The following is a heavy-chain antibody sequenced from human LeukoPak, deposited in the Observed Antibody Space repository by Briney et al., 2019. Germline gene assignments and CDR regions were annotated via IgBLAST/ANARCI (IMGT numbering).Heavy chain of an antibody. Sequence: TGGSLRLSCAASGFTFSTYSMNWVRQAPGKGLEWVSYISSSSTKYYADSVKGRFTISRDNAKNSLYLQMNSLRAEDTAVYYCVRVLDYWGQGTLVTVSS. CDR1: GFTFSTYS. CDR2: ISSSSTK. V-gene: IGHV3-48*01. CDR3: VRVLDY. J-gene: IGHJ4*02.